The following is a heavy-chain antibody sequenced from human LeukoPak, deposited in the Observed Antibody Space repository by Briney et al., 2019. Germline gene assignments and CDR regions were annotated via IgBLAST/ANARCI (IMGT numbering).Heavy chain of an antibody. CDR3: AKDRQPYYDFWSGYYGYYFDY. J-gene: IGHJ4*02. D-gene: IGHD3-3*01. V-gene: IGHV3-30*18. CDR1: GFTFSSYA. CDR2: ISYDGSNK. Sequence: GGSLRLSCAASGFTFSSYAMSWVRQAPGKGLEWVAVISYDGSNKYYADSVKGRFTISRDNSKNTLYLQMNSLRAEDTAVYYCAKDRQPYYDFWSGYYGYYFDYWGQGTLVTVSS.